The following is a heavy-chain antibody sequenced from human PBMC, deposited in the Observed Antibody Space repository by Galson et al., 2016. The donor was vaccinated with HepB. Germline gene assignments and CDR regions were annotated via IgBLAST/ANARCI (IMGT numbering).Heavy chain of an antibody. V-gene: IGHV6-1*01. D-gene: IGHD1-1*01. Sequence: CAISGDSVSSNSATWNWIRLSPSSGLEWLGRTYYRSKWYSDDALSVKSRITINADTSKSQFPLQLNSVTPEDTAVYYCARRAGNGFDVWGQGTTVTVSS. CDR1: GDSVSSNSAT. CDR2: TYYRSKWYS. J-gene: IGHJ6*02. CDR3: ARRAGNGFDV.